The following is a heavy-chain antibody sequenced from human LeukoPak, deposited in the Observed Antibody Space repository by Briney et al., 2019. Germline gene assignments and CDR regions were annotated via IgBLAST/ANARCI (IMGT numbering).Heavy chain of an antibody. CDR3: ARLRPLERVSSYYYHAMDV. Sequence: SETLSLTCTVSGDSISNSYWAWVRRPPEKGLEWLGYVHYSGAINYNPSLMSRHTISVDASRSHFSLKLTSVTAEDTAVYYCARLRPLERVSSYYYHAMDVWGQGTTVIVSS. D-gene: IGHD3-3*01. J-gene: IGHJ6*02. CDR1: GDSISNSY. V-gene: IGHV4-59*08. CDR2: VHYSGAI.